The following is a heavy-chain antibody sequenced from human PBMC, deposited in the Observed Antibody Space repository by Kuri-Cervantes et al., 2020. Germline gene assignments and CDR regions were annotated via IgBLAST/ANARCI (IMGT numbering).Heavy chain of an antibody. CDR1: GFTFSSYA. CDR2: ISYDGSNK. J-gene: IGHJ6*02. CDR3: ARDPFAIAAWGDYYYGMDV. V-gene: IGHV3-30*04. D-gene: IGHD6-6*01. Sequence: GESLKISCAASGFTFSSYAMHWVRQAPGKGLEWVAVISYDGSNKYYADSVKGRFTISRDNSKHTLYLQMNSLRAEDTAVYYCARDPFAIAAWGDYYYGMDVWGQGTTVTVSS.